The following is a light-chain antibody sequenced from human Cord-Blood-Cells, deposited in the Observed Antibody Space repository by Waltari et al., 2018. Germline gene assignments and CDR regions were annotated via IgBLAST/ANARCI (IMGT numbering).Light chain of an antibody. CDR2: GAS. CDR1: QSVRSN. CDR3: QQYNNWPLT. V-gene: IGKV3-15*01. Sequence: EIVMTQSPATLSVSPGERATLSCRASQSVRSNLAWYQQKPGQAPRLLIYGASTRATGIPARFSCSGSGTEFTLTISSLQSEDFAVYYCQQYNNWPLTFGGGTKVEIK. J-gene: IGKJ4*01.